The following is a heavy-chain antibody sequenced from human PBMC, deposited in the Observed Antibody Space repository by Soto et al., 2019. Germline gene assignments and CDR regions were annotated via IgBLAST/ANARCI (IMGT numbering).Heavy chain of an antibody. CDR2: IYYSGST. Sequence: SETLSLTCTVSGGSISSYFWAWIRQPPGKGLEWIGNIYYSGSTNYSPSLKSRVTISLDMSKNQFSLKLSSVTAADTAIYYCARLGEYSSSWTYYCAMDVWGQGTTVTVSS. V-gene: IGHV4-59*01. CDR3: ARLGEYSSSWTYYCAMDV. J-gene: IGHJ6*02. CDR1: GGSISSYF. D-gene: IGHD6-6*01.